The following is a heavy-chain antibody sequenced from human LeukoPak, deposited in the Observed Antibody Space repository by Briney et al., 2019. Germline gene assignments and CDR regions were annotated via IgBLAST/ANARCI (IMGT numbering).Heavy chain of an antibody. CDR2: ISWNSGSI. Sequence: GGSLRLSCAASGFTFDDYAMHWVRQAPGKGLEWVSGISWNSGSIGYADSVKGRFTISRDNSKNTLYLQMSSLRAEDTAVYYCAKDRQAFDSSGYYYFDYWGQGTLVTVPS. CDR3: AKDRQAFDSSGYYYFDY. V-gene: IGHV3-9*01. D-gene: IGHD3-22*01. J-gene: IGHJ4*02. CDR1: GFTFDDYA.